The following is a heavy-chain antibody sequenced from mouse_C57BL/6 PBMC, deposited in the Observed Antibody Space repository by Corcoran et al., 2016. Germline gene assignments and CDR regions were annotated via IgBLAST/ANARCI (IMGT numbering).Heavy chain of an antibody. D-gene: IGHD2-3*01. J-gene: IGHJ3*01. V-gene: IGHV9-3*01. CDR1: GYTFTTYG. CDR3: ARGWLLRQAWFAY. Sequence: QIQLVQSGPELKKPGETVKISCKASGYTFTTYGMSWVKQAPGKGLKWMGWINTYSGVPTYAADFKGRFAFSLETSASTAYLQINNLKNEETATCGCARGWLLRQAWFAYWGQGTLVTVSA. CDR2: INTYSGVP.